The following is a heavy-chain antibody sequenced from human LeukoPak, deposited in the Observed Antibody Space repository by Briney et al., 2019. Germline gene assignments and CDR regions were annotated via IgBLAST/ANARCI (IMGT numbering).Heavy chain of an antibody. CDR2: INPKSGGT. V-gene: IGHV1-2*02. J-gene: IGHJ4*02. CDR1: GYMFTDYY. Sequence: ASVTVSYKASGYMFTDYYLHWVRQAPGRGREWMAWINPKSGGTKYAQKFQGRVTMTRDTSISTAYMELSRLRSDDTAVYYCARDRITDEGGHCDYWGQGTQVTVSS. CDR3: ARDRITDEGGHCDY. D-gene: IGHD3-16*01.